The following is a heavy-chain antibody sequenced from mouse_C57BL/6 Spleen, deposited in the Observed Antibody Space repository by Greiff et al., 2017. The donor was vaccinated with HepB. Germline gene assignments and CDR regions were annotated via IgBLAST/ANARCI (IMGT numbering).Heavy chain of an antibody. CDR1: GYTFTDHT. Sequence: VQLQQSDAELVKPGASVKISCKVSGYTFTDHTIHWMKQRPEQGLEWIGYIYPRDGSTKYNEKFKGKATLTADKSSSTAYMQLNSLTSEDSAVYLCAQEGLLRYGYFDVWGTGTTVTVSS. V-gene: IGHV1-78*01. CDR2: IYPRDGST. J-gene: IGHJ1*03. D-gene: IGHD1-1*01. CDR3: AQEGLLRYGYFDV.